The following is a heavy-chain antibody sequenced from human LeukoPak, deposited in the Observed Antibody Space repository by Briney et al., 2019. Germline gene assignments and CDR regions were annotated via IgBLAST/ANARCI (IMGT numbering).Heavy chain of an antibody. D-gene: IGHD2-15*01. CDR2: IDQHGTEK. J-gene: IGHJ4*02. CDR3: AKAVVAADSFEY. CDR1: GFLFSGHY. Sequence: GGSLRLSCAASGFLFSGHYMNWVRQAPGKGLEWVANIDQHGTEKQYVESVKGRFTISRGNTKNSVYLQMDNLRVEDTAVYYCAKAVVAADSFEYWGQGTQVTVSS. V-gene: IGHV3-7*01.